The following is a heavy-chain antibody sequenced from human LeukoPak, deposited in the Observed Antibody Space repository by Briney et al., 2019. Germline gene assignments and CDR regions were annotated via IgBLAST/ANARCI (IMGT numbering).Heavy chain of an antibody. J-gene: IGHJ3*01. D-gene: IGHD3-22*01. V-gene: IGHV4-34*01. CDR1: GGSFSGYY. CDR2: INHSGST. Sequence: PSETLSLTCAVYGGSFSGYYWSWIPQPPGKGLEWIGEINHSGSTNYNPSLKSRVTISVDTSKNQFSLKLSSVTAADTAVYYCARITMIVGVPVVWGQGTMVSVSS. CDR3: ARITMIVGVPVV.